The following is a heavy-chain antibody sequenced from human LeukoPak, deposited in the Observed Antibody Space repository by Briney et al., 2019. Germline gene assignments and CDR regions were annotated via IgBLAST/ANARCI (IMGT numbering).Heavy chain of an antibody. CDR1: GYTFTGYY. CDR2: INPNSGGT. Sequence: RASVKVSCKASGYTFTGYYMHWVRQAPGQGLEWMGWINPNSGGTNYAQKFQGRVTMTRDTSISTAYMELSSLRSEDTAVYYCARVGYYDILTGYYDYWGQGTLVTVSS. CDR3: ARVGYYDILTGYYDY. J-gene: IGHJ4*02. V-gene: IGHV1-2*02. D-gene: IGHD3-9*01.